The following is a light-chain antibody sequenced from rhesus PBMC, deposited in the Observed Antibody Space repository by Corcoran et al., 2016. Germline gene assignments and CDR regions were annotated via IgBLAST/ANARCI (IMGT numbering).Light chain of an antibody. CDR3: QQHNSYPPT. CDR1: QGISHY. J-gene: IGKJ1*01. V-gene: IGKV1S14*01. CDR2: YAS. Sequence: DIQMTQSPSSLSASVGDTVTITCRASQGISHYLAWYQQKPGKAPKPLIYYASDLESGVPSRVTGSGSGTVFTLTISSLPPEDFAIYYCQQHNSYPPTFGQGTKVEIK.